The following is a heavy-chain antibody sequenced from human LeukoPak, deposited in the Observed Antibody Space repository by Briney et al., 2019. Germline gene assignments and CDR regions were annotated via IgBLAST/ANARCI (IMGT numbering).Heavy chain of an antibody. V-gene: IGHV1-2*02. CDR3: ARGGGLYCSSISCYNYFDG. D-gene: IGHD2-2*01. J-gene: IGHJ5*02. CDR1: GATFCY. Sequence: ASLTLSCTASGATFCYMHWVRQAPGQGLEWLGWINPNSGGTNYAQTFQGRVTMTRDTSISTVYMELSRLRSDDTAVYYCARGGGLYCSSISCYNYFDGWGQGTLVTVSS. CDR2: INPNSGGT.